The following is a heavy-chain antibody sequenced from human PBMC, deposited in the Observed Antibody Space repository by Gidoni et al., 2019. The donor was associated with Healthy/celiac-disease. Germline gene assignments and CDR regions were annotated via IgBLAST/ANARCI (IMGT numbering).Heavy chain of an antibody. J-gene: IGHJ4*02. D-gene: IGHD4-17*01. CDR2: IYYSGST. V-gene: IGHV4-39*01. CDR3: ASDYGDFLPAGSVD. Sequence: SIYYSGSTYYNPSLKSRVTISVDTSKNQFSLKLSSVTAADTAVYYCASDYGDFLPAGSVDWGQGTLVTVSS.